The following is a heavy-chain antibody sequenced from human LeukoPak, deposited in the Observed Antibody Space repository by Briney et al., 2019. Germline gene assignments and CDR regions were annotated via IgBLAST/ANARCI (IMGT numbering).Heavy chain of an antibody. V-gene: IGHV3-7*05. J-gene: IGHJ6*02. CDR3: ARDQPVAAGSSVYPPVYFYGLDL. D-gene: IGHD3-22*01. CDR1: GFTFNTYW. Sequence: GGSLRLSCAASGFTFNTYWMTWVRQAPGKGLEWVANIKEDGSEKYYVDSVKGRFTISRDNAKKSLYLQMNSLRAEDTAVYYCARDQPVAAGSSVYPPVYFYGLDLWGQGTTVTVSS. CDR2: IKEDGSEK.